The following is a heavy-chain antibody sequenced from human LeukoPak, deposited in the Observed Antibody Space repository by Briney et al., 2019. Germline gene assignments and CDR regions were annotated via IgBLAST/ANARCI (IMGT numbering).Heavy chain of an antibody. CDR1: GFTFSNYA. D-gene: IGHD2-21*01. V-gene: IGHV3-30*04. J-gene: IGHJ4*02. Sequence: GGSLRLSCAASGFTFSNYAMHWVRQAPGKGLEWVALISYDGRNKYFADSVKGRFTISRDNSKNALYLQMNSLRAEDAAVYFCAKAPVTSCRGAYCYPFDSWGQGTLVTVSS. CDR2: ISYDGRNK. CDR3: AKAPVTSCRGAYCYPFDS.